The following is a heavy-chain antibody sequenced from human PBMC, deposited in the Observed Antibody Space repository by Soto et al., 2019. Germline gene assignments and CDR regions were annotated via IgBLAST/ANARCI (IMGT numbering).Heavy chain of an antibody. V-gene: IGHV1-18*01. CDR2: ISAYNGNT. Sequence: VQLVQSGAEVKKPGASVKVSCKASGYTFTSYGISWVRQAPGQGLEWMGWISAYNGNTNYAQKLQGRVTMTTDTSRSTAYMELRRLRSNDTAVYYCARALKPLDQNYDYWGQGTLVAFSS. J-gene: IGHJ4*02. CDR3: ARALKPLDQNYDY. CDR1: GYTFTSYG.